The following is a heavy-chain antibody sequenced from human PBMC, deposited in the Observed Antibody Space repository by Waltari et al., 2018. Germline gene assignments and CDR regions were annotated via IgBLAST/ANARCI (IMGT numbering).Heavy chain of an antibody. V-gene: IGHV3-9*01. CDR1: GFTFDDYA. J-gene: IGHJ4*02. D-gene: IGHD3-10*01. CDR2: IRWDSSII. Sequence: EVQLVESGGALVQPGRSLRLSCAASGFTFDDYAIHWVRQAPGKGLEWVSGIRWDSSIINYADSVKGRFTISRDNAKNSLYLQMNSLRAEDTALYYCVKAVYGSGTTEFDSWGQGTLVTVSS. CDR3: VKAVYGSGTTEFDS.